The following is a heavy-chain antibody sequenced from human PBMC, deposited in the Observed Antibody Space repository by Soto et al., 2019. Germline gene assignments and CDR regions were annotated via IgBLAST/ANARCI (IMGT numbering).Heavy chain of an antibody. Sequence: PGVSQIHSYAASGFTFSNYAMSWVRQAPGKGLEWVSGLSDGGGSTFYADSVKGRFTISRDNAKNTLYLQMNSLRAEDTAVYYCAKGGQSYDYWGQGTLVTVSS. D-gene: IGHD3-10*01. CDR1: GFTFSNYA. J-gene: IGHJ4*02. CDR2: LSDGGGST. CDR3: AKGGQSYDY. V-gene: IGHV3-23*01.